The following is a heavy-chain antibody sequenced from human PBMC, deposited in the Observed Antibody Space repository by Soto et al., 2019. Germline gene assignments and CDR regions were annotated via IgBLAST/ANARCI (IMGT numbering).Heavy chain of an antibody. CDR2: IIPIFGTA. D-gene: IGHD1-26*01. V-gene: IGHV1-69*13. CDR1: GVTFSSYA. CDR3: ARVESGSPGFYFDY. J-gene: IGHJ4*02. Sequence: SVKVSCEASGVTFSSYAISWVRQAPGPGLEWMGGIIPIFGTANYAQKFLGRVTITVDDSKSPAYMELSSLTSEDTAVYYCARVESGSPGFYFDYWGQGTLVTVSS.